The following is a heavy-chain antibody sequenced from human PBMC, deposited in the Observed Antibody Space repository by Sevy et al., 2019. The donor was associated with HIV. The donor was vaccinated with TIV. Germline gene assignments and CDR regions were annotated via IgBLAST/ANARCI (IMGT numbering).Heavy chain of an antibody. Sequence: GGSLRLSCAASGFPFSNFAMSWVRQAPGKGLEWVSTLIGGGSRTYYADSVTGRFIISRDNSRNTLYLQMNSLRAEDTAIYYCVKGARYTIPNDAFDIWGQGTMVTVSS. D-gene: IGHD2-2*02. V-gene: IGHV3-23*01. J-gene: IGHJ3*02. CDR2: LIGGGSRT. CDR3: VKGARYTIPNDAFDI. CDR1: GFPFSNFA.